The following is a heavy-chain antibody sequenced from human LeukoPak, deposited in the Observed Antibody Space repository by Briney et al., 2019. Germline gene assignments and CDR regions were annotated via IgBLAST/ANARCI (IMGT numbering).Heavy chain of an antibody. D-gene: IGHD4-4*01. J-gene: IGHJ3*02. CDR1: GVTLSRFG. Sequence: GMSLRLSCAGSGVTLSRFGMHWVRQAPGKGLEWVAVISGDGKTYKYADSVKGRVTISRDNSKNTVILQMNSLRADDTAVYYCAKERGRYSASDIWGQGTMVTVSS. CDR2: ISGDGKTY. CDR3: AKERGRYSASDI. V-gene: IGHV3-30*18.